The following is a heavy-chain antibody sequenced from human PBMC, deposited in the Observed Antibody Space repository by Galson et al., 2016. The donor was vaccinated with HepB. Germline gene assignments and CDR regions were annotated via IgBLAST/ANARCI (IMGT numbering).Heavy chain of an antibody. Sequence: SVKVSCKASDYSFTTYDISWVRQAPGQGLEWMGRISAFNGNTDFPQKFQGRFTLTTDTSTSTAYMELGSLRSDDTAVYYCARLNGEAPRGSYHYYYGMDVWGQGTTVIVSS. CDR1: DYSFTTYD. CDR3: ARLNGEAPRGSYHYYYGMDV. D-gene: IGHD3-10*01. CDR2: ISAFNGNT. J-gene: IGHJ6*02. V-gene: IGHV1-18*01.